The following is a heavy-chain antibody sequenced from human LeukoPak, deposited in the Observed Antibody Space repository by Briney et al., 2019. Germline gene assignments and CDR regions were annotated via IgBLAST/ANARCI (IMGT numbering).Heavy chain of an antibody. CDR3: ARDVYLYYDSSGYLN. CDR1: GGTFSSYA. Sequence: SVKVSCKASGGTFSSYAISWVRQAPGQGLEWMGRIIPIFGTANYAQKFQGRVTITTDESTSTAYMEPSSLRSEDTAVYYCARDVYLYYDSSGYLNWGQGTLVTVSS. J-gene: IGHJ4*02. D-gene: IGHD3-22*01. V-gene: IGHV1-69*05. CDR2: IIPIFGTA.